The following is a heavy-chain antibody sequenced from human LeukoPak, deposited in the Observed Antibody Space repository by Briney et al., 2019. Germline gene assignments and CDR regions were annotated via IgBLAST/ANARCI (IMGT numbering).Heavy chain of an antibody. CDR2: ISSSSSTI. V-gene: IGHV3-48*04. D-gene: IGHD3-22*01. CDR3: ARLGYDSSGVFDY. J-gene: IGHJ4*02. CDR1: GFTFSSYS. Sequence: GRSLRLSCAASGFTFSSYSMNWVRQAPGKGLEWVSYISSSSSTIYYADSVKGRFTISRDNAKNSLYLQMNSLRAEDTAVYYCARLGYDSSGVFDYWGQGTLVTVSS.